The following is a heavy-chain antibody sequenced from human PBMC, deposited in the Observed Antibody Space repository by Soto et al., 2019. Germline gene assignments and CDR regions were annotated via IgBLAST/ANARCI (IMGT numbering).Heavy chain of an antibody. V-gene: IGHV4-59*08. Sequence: SETLSLTCTVSGGSISSYYWSWIRQPPGKGLEWIGYIYYSGSTNYNPSLKSRVTISVDTSKNQFSLKLSSVTAADTAVYYCARHTRAAAGSYWGQGTLVTVSS. CDR1: GGSISSYY. CDR3: ARHTRAAAGSY. CDR2: IYYSGST. D-gene: IGHD6-13*01. J-gene: IGHJ4*02.